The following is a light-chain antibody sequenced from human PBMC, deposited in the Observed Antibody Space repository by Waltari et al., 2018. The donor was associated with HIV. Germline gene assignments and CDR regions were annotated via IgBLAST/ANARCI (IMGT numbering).Light chain of an antibody. J-gene: IGLJ2*01. CDR2: SNT. Sequence: QPLLTQSPSASGTPGQRVNISCFGTSSNIGSRSVTWYQHFPTTPPKLLIFSNTERPSVVPDRFSGSKSGTSASLAITGLHSQDEADYYCSVWDVTLNGLVFGGGTRLSVL. CDR1: SSNIGSRS. V-gene: IGLV1-44*01. CDR3: SVWDVTLNGLV.